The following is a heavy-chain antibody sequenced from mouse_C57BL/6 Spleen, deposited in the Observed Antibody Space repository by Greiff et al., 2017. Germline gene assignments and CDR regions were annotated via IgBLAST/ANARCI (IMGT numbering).Heavy chain of an antibody. D-gene: IGHD3-2*02. J-gene: IGHJ3*01. V-gene: IGHV1-64*01. CDR2: IHPNSGST. CDR1: GYTFTSYW. CDR3: ARGSSGYPGWFAY. Sequence: VQLQQSGAELVKPGASVKLSCKASGYTFTSYWMHWVKQRPGQGLEWIGMIHPNSGSTNYNEKFKSKATLTVDKSSSTAYMQLSSLTSEDSAVYYCARGSSGYPGWFAYWGQGTMVTVSA.